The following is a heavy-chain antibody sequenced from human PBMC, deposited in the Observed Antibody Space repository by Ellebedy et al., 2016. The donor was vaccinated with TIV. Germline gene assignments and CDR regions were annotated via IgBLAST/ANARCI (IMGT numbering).Heavy chain of an antibody. Sequence: PGGSLRLSCAASGFTFDDYAMHWVRQAPGKGLEWVSGISWNSGSIGYADSVKGRFTISRDSAKNPLFLQMNSLRAEDTAFYYCAKTASGSGRYPFDYWGQGTLVTVSS. D-gene: IGHD6-19*01. CDR3: AKTASGSGRYPFDY. CDR2: ISWNSGSI. CDR1: GFTFDDYA. V-gene: IGHV3-9*01. J-gene: IGHJ4*02.